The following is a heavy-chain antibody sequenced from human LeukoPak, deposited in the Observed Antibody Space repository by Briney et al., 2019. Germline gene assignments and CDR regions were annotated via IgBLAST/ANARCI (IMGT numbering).Heavy chain of an antibody. CDR2: IYYSGST. Sequence: SETLSLTCTVSGGPISSSSYYWGWIRQPPGKGLEWIGSIYYSGSTYYNPSLKSRVTMSVDTSKNQFSLKLSSVTAADTAVYYCARSELLWFGGVNSGFDYWGQGTLVTVSS. J-gene: IGHJ4*02. D-gene: IGHD3-10*01. CDR3: ARSELLWFGGVNSGFDY. V-gene: IGHV4-39*01. CDR1: GGPISSSSYY.